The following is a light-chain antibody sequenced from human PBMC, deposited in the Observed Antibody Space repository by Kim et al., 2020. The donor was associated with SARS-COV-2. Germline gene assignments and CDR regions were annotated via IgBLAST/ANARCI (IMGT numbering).Light chain of an antibody. Sequence: QSVLTQPPSMSGAPGQRVTISCTGTSSNIGAGYDVHWYQQLPGTAPKFLIFGNNNRPSGVPDRFSGSKSGTSASLAITGLQAEDEADYYCQSYDGSLSGLYVFGTGTKVTVL. CDR1: SSNIGAGYD. CDR2: GNN. V-gene: IGLV1-40*01. J-gene: IGLJ1*01. CDR3: QSYDGSLSGLYV.